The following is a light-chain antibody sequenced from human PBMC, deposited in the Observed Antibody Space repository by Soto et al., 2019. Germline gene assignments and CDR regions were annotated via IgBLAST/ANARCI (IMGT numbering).Light chain of an antibody. J-gene: IGKJ2*01. CDR1: QSINNY. V-gene: IGKV1-39*01. CDR3: RQSYSTPYT. CDR2: AAS. Sequence: DIQMTQSPSSLSASEGDRVTITCRASQSINNYLNWYQQKPGQAPKLLIYAASSLQSGVPSRFTGSGSGTDFTLSISDLQPGDFATYSCRQSYSTPYTFGQGTKLEIK.